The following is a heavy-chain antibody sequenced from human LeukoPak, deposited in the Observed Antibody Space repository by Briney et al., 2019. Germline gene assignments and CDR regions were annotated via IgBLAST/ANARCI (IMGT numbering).Heavy chain of an antibody. CDR2: IYTSGST. CDR3: ARDPPQYDILTGSVSYYYYYMDV. J-gene: IGHJ6*03. D-gene: IGHD3-9*01. CDR1: GGPISSHY. Sequence: SETLSLTCTVSGGPISSHYWSWIRQPAGKGLEWIGRIYTSGSTNYNPSLKSRVTMSVDTSKNQFSLKLSSVTAADTAVYYCARDPPQYDILTGSVSYYYYYMDVWGKGTTVTVSS. V-gene: IGHV4-4*07.